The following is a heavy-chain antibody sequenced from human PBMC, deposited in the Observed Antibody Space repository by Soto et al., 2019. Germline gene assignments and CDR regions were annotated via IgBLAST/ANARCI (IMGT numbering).Heavy chain of an antibody. J-gene: IGHJ4*02. V-gene: IGHV1-3*01. D-gene: IGHD1-26*01. CDR1: GYTFTSYA. Sequence: QVQLVQSGAEVKKPGASVKVSCKASGYTFTSYAMHWVRQAPGQRLEWMGWINAGNGNTKYSQKFQGRVTITRDTSASTAYMELSSLRSEGTAVYYCARRRVGATTPFDYWGQGTLVTVSS. CDR2: INAGNGNT. CDR3: ARRRVGATTPFDY.